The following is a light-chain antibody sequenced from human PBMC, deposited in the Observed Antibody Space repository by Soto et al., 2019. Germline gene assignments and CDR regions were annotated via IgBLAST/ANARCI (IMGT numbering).Light chain of an antibody. CDR3: QEYTSYSWT. Sequence: DIHMTQSPSSLSASVGDRVTITCGASQSISSWLAWYQQKPGKAPKFLIYDASNLESGVPSRFSGSGSGTEFTLTISSLQPDDFATYYCQEYTSYSWTFGQGTKWIS. CDR1: QSISSW. V-gene: IGKV1-5*01. CDR2: DAS. J-gene: IGKJ1*01.